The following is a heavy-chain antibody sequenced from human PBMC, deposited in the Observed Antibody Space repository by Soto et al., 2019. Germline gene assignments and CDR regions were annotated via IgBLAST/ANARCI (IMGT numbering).Heavy chain of an antibody. CDR1: GYTFSGYY. V-gene: IGHV1-2*02. CDR2: INPKSGGT. D-gene: IGHD3-9*01. J-gene: IGHJ3*02. CDR3: AREGTSYSAFDI. Sequence: ASVKVSCKASGYTFSGYYMHWVRQAPGQGLEWMGWINPKSGGTKYVQKFQGRVTMTRDTSSNTVYMDLSRLTSDDTAVYYCAREGTSYSAFDIWGQGTMVTV.